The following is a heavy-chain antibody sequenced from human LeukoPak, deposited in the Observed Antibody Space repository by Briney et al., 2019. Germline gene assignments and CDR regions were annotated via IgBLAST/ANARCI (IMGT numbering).Heavy chain of an antibody. J-gene: IGHJ3*02. V-gene: IGHV3-33*01. CDR3: ARNLVGAPKRPDAFDI. CDR2: IWYDGSNK. D-gene: IGHD1-26*01. CDR1: GFTFSSYG. Sequence: GRSLRLSCAASGFTFSSYGMHWVRQAPGKGLEWVAVIWYDGSNKYYADSVKGRFTISRDNSKNTLYLQMNSLRAEDTAVYYCARNLVGAPKRPDAFDIWGQGTMVTVSS.